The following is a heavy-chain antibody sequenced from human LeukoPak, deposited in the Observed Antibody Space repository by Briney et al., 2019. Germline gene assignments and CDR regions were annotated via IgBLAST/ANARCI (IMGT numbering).Heavy chain of an antibody. D-gene: IGHD2-15*01. J-gene: IGHJ6*03. CDR1: GGSFSGYY. V-gene: IGHV4-34*01. CDR3: ARVTRAIVVVVAANYYYYMDV. CDR2: INHSGST. Sequence: PSETLSLTCAVYGGSFSGYYWSWIRQPPGKGLEWIGEINHSGSTNYNPSLKNRVTISVDTSKNQFSLKLSPVTAADTAVYYCARVTRAIVVVVAANYYYYMDVWGKGTTVTVSS.